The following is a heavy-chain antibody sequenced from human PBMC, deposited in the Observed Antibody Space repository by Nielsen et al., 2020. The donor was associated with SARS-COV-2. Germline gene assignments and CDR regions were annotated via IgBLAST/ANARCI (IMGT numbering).Heavy chain of an antibody. Sequence: SETLSLTCAVYGGSFSGYYWSWIRQPPGKGLEWIGEINHSGSTNYNPSLKSRVTISVDTSKNQFSLKLSSVTAADTAVYYCARDTKIQLRLGPFDYWGQGTLVTVSS. V-gene: IGHV4-34*01. CDR3: ARDTKIQLRLGPFDY. CDR1: GGSFSGYY. J-gene: IGHJ4*02. CDR2: INHSGST. D-gene: IGHD5-18*01.